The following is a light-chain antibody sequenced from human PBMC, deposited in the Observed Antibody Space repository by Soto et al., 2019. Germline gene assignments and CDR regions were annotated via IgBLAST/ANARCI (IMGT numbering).Light chain of an antibody. Sequence: DIVMTQSPDSLAVSLGERATINCTSGRSLFYSPHNKSYLAWYQQKVGQPPQMLIYWASTRESGVPDRLRGSGSGTDFTLTISSLQADDVAVYYCQQYYRAPRTFGQGTKVE. CDR1: RSLFYSPHNKSY. V-gene: IGKV4-1*01. CDR3: QQYYRAPRT. CDR2: WAS. J-gene: IGKJ2*01.